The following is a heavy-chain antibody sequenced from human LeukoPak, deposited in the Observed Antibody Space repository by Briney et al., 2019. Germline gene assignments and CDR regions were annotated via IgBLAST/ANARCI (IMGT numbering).Heavy chain of an antibody. J-gene: IGHJ5*02. V-gene: IGHV4-61*08. CDR1: GGSISSGGYS. Sequence: KSSETLSLTCAVSGGSISSGGYSWSWIRQPPGKGLEWIGCIYYSGNTNYNPSLKSRVTISVDTSKNQFSLKLSSVTAADTAVYYCAREPNHWGQGTLVTVSS. CDR3: AREPNH. CDR2: IYYSGNT.